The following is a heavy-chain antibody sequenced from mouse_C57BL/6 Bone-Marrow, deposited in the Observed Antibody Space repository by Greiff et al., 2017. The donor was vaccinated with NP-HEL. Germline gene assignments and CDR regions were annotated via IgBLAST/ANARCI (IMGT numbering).Heavy chain of an antibody. V-gene: IGHV1-69*01. Sequence: VQLQQPGAELVMPGASVKLSCKASGYTFTSYWMHRVKQRPGQGLEWIGEIDPSDSYTNYNQKFKGKSTLTVDKSSSTAYMQLSSLTSEDSAVYYCARDGYDDPFYAMDYWGQGTSVTVSS. J-gene: IGHJ4*01. CDR3: ARDGYDDPFYAMDY. D-gene: IGHD2-2*01. CDR1: GYTFTSYW. CDR2: IDPSDSYT.